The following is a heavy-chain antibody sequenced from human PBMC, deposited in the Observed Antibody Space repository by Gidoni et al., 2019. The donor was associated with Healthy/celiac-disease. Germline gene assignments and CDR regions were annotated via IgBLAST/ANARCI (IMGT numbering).Heavy chain of an antibody. CDR1: GFPFSSYD. D-gene: IGHD1-1*01. V-gene: IGHV3-13*01. J-gene: IGHJ6*02. CDR3: ARGRLRSTRENYYYYYGMDV. CDR2: IGTAGDT. Sequence: EVQLLESGGGLVQPGGSLRLSCAASGFPFSSYDMHWVRQATGKGLEWVSAIGTAGDTYYPGSVKGRFTISRENAKNSLYLQMNSLRAGDTAVYYCARGRLRSTRENYYYYYGMDVWGQGTTVTVSS.